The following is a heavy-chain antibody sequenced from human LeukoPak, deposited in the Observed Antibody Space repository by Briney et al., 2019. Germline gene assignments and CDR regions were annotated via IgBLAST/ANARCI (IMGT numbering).Heavy chain of an antibody. J-gene: IGHJ3*02. V-gene: IGHV3-23*01. CDR1: GFTFSSYA. Sequence: PGGSLRLSCAASGFTFSSYAMSWVRQAPWKGLEWVSAISGSGSNTYYADSVKGRFTISRDNSKNTLYLQMNSLRAEDTAVYYCAKPYIAAASYDAFDIWGQGTMVTVSS. D-gene: IGHD6-25*01. CDR2: ISGSGSNT. CDR3: AKPYIAAASYDAFDI.